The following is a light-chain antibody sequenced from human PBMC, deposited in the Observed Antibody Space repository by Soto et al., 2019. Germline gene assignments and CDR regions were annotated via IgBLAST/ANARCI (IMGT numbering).Light chain of an antibody. J-gene: IGLJ3*02. CDR2: DVT. Sequence: QSVLTQPRSVPGSPGQSVTISCSGTSSDVGGSKYVSWYQQHPGKAPKLMIYDVTKRPSGVPDRFSGSKSGNTASLTISGLQAEDEADYYCCSYAGSYTVMFDGGTKLTVL. CDR1: SSDVGGSKY. V-gene: IGLV2-11*01. CDR3: CSYAGSYTVM.